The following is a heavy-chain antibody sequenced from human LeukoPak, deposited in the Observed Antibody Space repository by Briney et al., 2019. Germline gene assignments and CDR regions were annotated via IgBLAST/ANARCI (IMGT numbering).Heavy chain of an antibody. D-gene: IGHD3-22*01. J-gene: IGHJ4*02. V-gene: IGHV4-59*01. CDR1: GGSISSYY. Sequence: SETLSLTCTVSGGSISSYYWSWIRQPPGKGLEWIGYIYYSGSTNYNPSLKSRVTISVDTSKNQFSLKLSSVTAADTAVYYCARTRYDSSGYSLLDYWGQGTLVTVSS. CDR3: ARTRYDSSGYSLLDY. CDR2: IYYSGST.